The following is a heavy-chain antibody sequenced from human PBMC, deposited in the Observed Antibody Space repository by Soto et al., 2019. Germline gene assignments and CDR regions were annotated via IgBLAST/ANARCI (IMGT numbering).Heavy chain of an antibody. J-gene: IGHJ5*02. CDR1: GFTFSSYS. D-gene: IGHD2-2*01. Sequence: AGGSLRLSCAACGFTFSSYSISWVRQAPWKGLEWVSAISGSGGSTYYADSVKGRFTISRDNSKNTLYLQMNSLRAEDTAVYYCGKVGSRYWFDPWGQRTLVTVSS. CDR3: GKVGSRYWFDP. V-gene: IGHV3-23*01. CDR2: ISGSGGST.